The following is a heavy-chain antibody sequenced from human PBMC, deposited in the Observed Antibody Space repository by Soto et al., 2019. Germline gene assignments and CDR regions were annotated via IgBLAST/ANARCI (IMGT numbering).Heavy chain of an antibody. J-gene: IGHJ4*02. CDR3: VKYESGSYKSSPFDY. CDR1: GFTFTSYA. V-gene: IGHV3-23*01. D-gene: IGHD3-10*01. Sequence: GGSLRLSCAASGFTFTSYAMSWVRQAPGKGLEWVSTISANAGSTYYADSVKGRSTISRDNSKNTLYLEINSLRAEDTAVYYCVKYESGSYKSSPFDYWGQGTLVTVSS. CDR2: ISANAGST.